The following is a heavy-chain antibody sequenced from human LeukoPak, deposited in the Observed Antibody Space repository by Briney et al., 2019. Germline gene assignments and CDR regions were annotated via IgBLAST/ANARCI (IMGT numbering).Heavy chain of an antibody. V-gene: IGHV3-73*01. CDR2: IRNKANGYET. J-gene: IGHJ4*02. CDR1: GFTFSASA. CDR3: TRLGYCTNGVCYFDY. D-gene: IGHD2-8*01. Sequence: QPGGSLRLSCAASGFTFSASAMHWVRQASGKGLEWVGRIRNKANGYETAYAASVKGRFIISRDVSKNTAYLQMNSLKTEDTAVYYCTRLGYCTNGVCYFDYWGQGILVTVSS.